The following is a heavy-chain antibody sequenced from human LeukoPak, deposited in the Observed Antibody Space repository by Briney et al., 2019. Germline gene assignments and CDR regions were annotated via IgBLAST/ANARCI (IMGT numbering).Heavy chain of an antibody. CDR1: GYSFTSYY. V-gene: IGHV1-46*01. Sequence: ASVKVSCKASGYSFTSYYMHWVRHAPGQGLEWMGIINPSGASTSYAQKFRGRVTMTRDTSTSTVYMELSSLRSEDTAVYYCARKAWSGYYYDYWGQGTLVTVSS. CDR2: INPSGAST. CDR3: ARKAWSGYYYDY. J-gene: IGHJ4*02. D-gene: IGHD3-22*01.